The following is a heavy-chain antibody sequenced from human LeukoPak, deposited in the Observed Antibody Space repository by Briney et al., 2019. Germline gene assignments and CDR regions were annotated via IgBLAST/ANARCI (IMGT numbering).Heavy chain of an antibody. Sequence: ASVKVSCKASGYTFTGYYMHWVRQAPGQGLEWMGRINPNSGGTNYAQKFQGGVTMTRDTSISTAYMELSRLRSDDTAVYYCARKAAGTPFDYWGQGTLVTVSS. V-gene: IGHV1-2*06. D-gene: IGHD6-13*01. CDR2: INPNSGGT. CDR1: GYTFTGYY. J-gene: IGHJ4*02. CDR3: ARKAAGTPFDY.